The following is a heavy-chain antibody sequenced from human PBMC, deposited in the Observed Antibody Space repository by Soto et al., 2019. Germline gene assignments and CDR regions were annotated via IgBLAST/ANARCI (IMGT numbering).Heavy chain of an antibody. CDR2: INTDGSST. Sequence: AGGSLRLSCAASGFTFSSYWMHWVRQVPGKGLVWVSQINTDGSSTTYADSVKGRFTISRDNAKNSLYLQINSLRAEDTAVYYCARDSADGMDVWGQGTKVTVSS. CDR1: GFTFSSYW. V-gene: IGHV3-74*01. CDR3: ARDSADGMDV. J-gene: IGHJ6*02.